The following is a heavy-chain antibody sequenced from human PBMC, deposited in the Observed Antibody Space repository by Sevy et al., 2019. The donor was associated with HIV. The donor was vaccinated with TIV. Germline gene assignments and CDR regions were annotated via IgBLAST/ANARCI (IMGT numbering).Heavy chain of an antibody. CDR3: ARDDGYTTGDY. CDR2: INSDGSST. V-gene: IGHV3-74*01. D-gene: IGHD5-12*01. CDR1: GFTFSSYW. Sequence: GGSLRLSCAASGFTFSSYWMHWVRQAPGKGLVWVSRINSDGSSTSNADSVKGRFTISEDNAKNTLYLQMNSLRAEDTAVYYCARDDGYTTGDYWGQGTLVTVSS. J-gene: IGHJ4*02.